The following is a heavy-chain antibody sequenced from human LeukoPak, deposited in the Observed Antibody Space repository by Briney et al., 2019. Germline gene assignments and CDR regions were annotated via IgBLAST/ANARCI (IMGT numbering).Heavy chain of an antibody. D-gene: IGHD4-23*01. CDR2: INPSGGST. Sequence: RASVKVSCKASGYTFTSYYMHWVRQAPGQGLEWMGIINPSGGSTSYAQKFQGRVTMTRDMSTTTDYMELSSLKSDDTAVYYCARDNSIHERGWWFDPWGQGTLVTVSS. J-gene: IGHJ5*02. V-gene: IGHV1-46*01. CDR3: ARDNSIHERGWWFDP. CDR1: GYTFTSYY.